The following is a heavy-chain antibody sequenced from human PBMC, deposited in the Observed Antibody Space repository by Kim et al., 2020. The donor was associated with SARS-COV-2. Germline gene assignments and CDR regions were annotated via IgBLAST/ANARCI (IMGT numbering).Heavy chain of an antibody. Sequence: NPTLKSRVKISIAKSKNQFSLNLSSVTAADTAVYFCARITVTGSGDFFDYWGQGSLVTVSS. V-gene: IGHV4-4*01. CDR3: ARITVTGSGDFFDY. D-gene: IGHD6-19*01. J-gene: IGHJ4*02.